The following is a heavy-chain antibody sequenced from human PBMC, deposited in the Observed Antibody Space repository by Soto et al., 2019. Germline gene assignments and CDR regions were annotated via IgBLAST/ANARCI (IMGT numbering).Heavy chain of an antibody. CDR2: IVVGSGNT. CDR3: AREPATAKPEGVDF. Sequence: SVKVSCKASGFTFTSSAVQWVRQARGQRLEWIGWIVVGSGNTNYAQKFQGGVTMTRDTSITTAYMELSRLRSGDTAVYYCAREPATAKPEGVDFWGQGTLVTVSS. CDR1: GFTFTSSA. V-gene: IGHV1-58*01. D-gene: IGHD1-1*01. J-gene: IGHJ4*02.